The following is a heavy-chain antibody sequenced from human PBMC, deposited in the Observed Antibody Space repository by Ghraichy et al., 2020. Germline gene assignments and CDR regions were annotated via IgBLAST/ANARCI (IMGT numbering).Heavy chain of an antibody. CDR2: ISYDGSNK. V-gene: IGHV3-30*04. CDR1: GFTFSSYA. CDR3: ASGEGYCSSTSCQMRDY. D-gene: IGHD2-2*01. Sequence: LSLTCAASGFTFSSYAMHWVRQAPGKGLEWVAVISYDGSNKYYADSVKGRFTISRDNSKNTLYLQMNSLRAEDTAVYYCASGEGYCSSTSCQMRDYWGQGTLVTVSS. J-gene: IGHJ4*02.